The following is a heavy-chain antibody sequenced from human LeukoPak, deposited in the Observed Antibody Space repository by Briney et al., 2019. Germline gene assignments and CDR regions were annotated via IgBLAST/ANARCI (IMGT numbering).Heavy chain of an antibody. D-gene: IGHD3-10*01. CDR3: ARDLAESYLFDY. CDR2: ISSSSSFI. V-gene: IGHV3-21*01. J-gene: IGHJ4*02. Sequence: PGGSLRLSCAASGFTFSRDSMNWVRQAPGKGLEWVSSISSSSSFIYYADSVKGRFTISRDNAKNSLYLQMNSLRAEDTAVYFCARDLAESYLFDYWGQGTLVTVSS. CDR1: GFTFSRDS.